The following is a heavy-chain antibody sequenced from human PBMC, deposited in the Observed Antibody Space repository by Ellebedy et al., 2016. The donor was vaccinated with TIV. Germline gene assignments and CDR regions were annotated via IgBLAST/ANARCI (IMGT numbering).Heavy chain of an antibody. D-gene: IGHD6-13*01. CDR1: GYRFTSYW. Sequence: PGGSLRLSCRGSGYRFTSYWIAWVRQMPGKGLEWMGIIYPGDSDTRYSQSFQGQVIVSAEKSISTAYLQWSSLKASDTAMYFCARHGDNSSGTGYYGMDVWGQGTTVTVSS. V-gene: IGHV5-51*01. CDR2: IYPGDSDT. J-gene: IGHJ6*02. CDR3: ARHGDNSSGTGYYGMDV.